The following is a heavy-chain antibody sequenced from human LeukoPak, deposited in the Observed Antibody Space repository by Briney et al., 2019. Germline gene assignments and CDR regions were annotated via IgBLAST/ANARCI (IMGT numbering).Heavy chain of an antibody. J-gene: IGHJ3*02. CDR3: ARAEYYYDSSGYRDAFDI. Sequence: ASEKVSCKASGYTFTSYYMHWVRQAPGQGLEWMGIINPSGGSTSYAQKFQGRVTMTRDTSTSTVYMELSSLRSEDTAVYYCARAEYYYDSSGYRDAFDIWGQGTMVTVSS. V-gene: IGHV1-46*01. CDR2: INPSGGST. D-gene: IGHD3-22*01. CDR1: GYTFTSYY.